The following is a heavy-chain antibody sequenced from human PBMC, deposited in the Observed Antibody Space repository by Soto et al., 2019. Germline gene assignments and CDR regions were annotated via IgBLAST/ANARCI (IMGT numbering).Heavy chain of an antibody. Sequence: TLSLTCAVSVDSINSSHWWSWVRQPPGKGLEWIGQISHSGNTNYNPSLTSRVTISVDKSKNHFSLKLTSVTAADTAVYYCAARHFWGGPWTHTGLDYWGQGILVTVSS. CDR2: ISHSGNT. CDR3: AARHFWGGPWTHTGLDY. J-gene: IGHJ4*02. V-gene: IGHV4-4*02. CDR1: VDSINSSHW. D-gene: IGHD3-3*02.